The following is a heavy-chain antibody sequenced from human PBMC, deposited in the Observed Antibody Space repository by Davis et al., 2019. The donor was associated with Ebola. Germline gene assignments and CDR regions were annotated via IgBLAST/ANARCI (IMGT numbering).Heavy chain of an antibody. CDR3: ARGAAIWFGELFFDY. CDR1: GFTFSSYS. V-gene: IGHV3-21*01. CDR2: ISSSSSYI. D-gene: IGHD3-10*01. Sequence: GESLKISCAASGFTFSSYSMNWVRQAPGKGLEWVSSISSSSSYIYYADSVKGRFTISRDNAKNSLYLQMNSLRAEDTAVYYCARGAAIWFGELFFDYWGQGTLVTVSS. J-gene: IGHJ4*02.